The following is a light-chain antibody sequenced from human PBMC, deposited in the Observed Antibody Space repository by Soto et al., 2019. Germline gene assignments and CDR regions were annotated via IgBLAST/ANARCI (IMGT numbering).Light chain of an antibody. CDR1: QSVTTW. V-gene: IGKV1-5*03. CDR2: KAS. J-gene: IGKJ4*01. Sequence: DIQMTQSPSTLSASVGDRVTITCRASQSVTTWLAWYQQKPGKAPKLLIYKASSLESGVPSRFSGSGSGTEFTLTISSLQPDDFATYYCQQYNAYPLTFGGGTKVEIK. CDR3: QQYNAYPLT.